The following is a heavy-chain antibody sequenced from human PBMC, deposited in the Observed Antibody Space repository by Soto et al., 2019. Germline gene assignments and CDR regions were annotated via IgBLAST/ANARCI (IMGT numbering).Heavy chain of an antibody. CDR2: IYYSGST. D-gene: IGHD3-22*01. J-gene: IGHJ4*02. CDR3: ARQGEITMIVVVIPPADY. CDR1: GGSISSSSYY. V-gene: IGHV4-39*01. Sequence: SETLSLTCTVSGGSISSSSYYWGWIRQPPGKGLEWIGSIYYSGSTYYNPSLKSRVTISVDTSKNQFSLKLSSVTAADTAVYYCARQGEITMIVVVIPPADYWGQGTLVTVSS.